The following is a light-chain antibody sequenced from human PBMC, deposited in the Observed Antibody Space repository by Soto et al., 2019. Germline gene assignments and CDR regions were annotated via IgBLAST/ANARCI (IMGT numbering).Light chain of an antibody. CDR1: QSVNGN. CDR2: GAS. Sequence: EIVMTQSPATLSVSPGERATLSCRVSQSVNGNLAWYQQKSGQAPRLLIYGASTRATGIPDRFSGSGSGTDFTLTISRLEPEDFAVYYCQQYGSSPGWTFGQGTKVDIK. J-gene: IGKJ1*01. V-gene: IGKV3-20*01. CDR3: QQYGSSPGWT.